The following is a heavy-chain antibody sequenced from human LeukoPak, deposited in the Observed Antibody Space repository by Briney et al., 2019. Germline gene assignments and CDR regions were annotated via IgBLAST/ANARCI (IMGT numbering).Heavy chain of an antibody. CDR3: ARANFYYGMDV. J-gene: IGHJ6*02. CDR1: GFTVSSNY. Sequence: GGSLRLSCAASGFTVSSNYMSWVRQAPGKGLEWVSVIYSGGSTYYAGSVKGRFTISRDNSKNTLYLQMNSLRAEDTAVYYCARANFYYGMDVWGQGTTVTVSS. CDR2: IYSGGST. V-gene: IGHV3-66*01.